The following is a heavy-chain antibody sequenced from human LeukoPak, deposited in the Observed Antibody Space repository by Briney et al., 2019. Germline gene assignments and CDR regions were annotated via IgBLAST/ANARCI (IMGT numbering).Heavy chain of an antibody. J-gene: IGHJ6*02. V-gene: IGHV3-48*03. CDR2: ISSSGSTI. Sequence: GGSLRLSCAASGFTFSSYAMNWVRQAPGKGLEWVSYISSSGSTIYYADSVKGRFTISRDNAKNSLYLQMNSLRAEDTAVYYCARDQGYYYYYGMDVWGQGTTVTVSS. CDR3: ARDQGYYYYYGMDV. CDR1: GFTFSSYA.